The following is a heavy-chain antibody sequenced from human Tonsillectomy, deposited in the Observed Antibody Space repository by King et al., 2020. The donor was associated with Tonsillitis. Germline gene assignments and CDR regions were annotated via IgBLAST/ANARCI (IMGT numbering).Heavy chain of an antibody. V-gene: IGHV5-51*01. CDR3: ARQQSSYYGMAV. CDR1: GYIFTNYW. Sequence: QLVQSGAEVRKTGESLKHSCEISGYIFTNYWIGWVRQMPGKGLEWMGIIFPADSDTRYSPSFQGQVPISVDKSIRTAYLEWSSLKASDTAMYYCARQQSSYYGMAVGGQGTTVTVSS. J-gene: IGHJ6*02. CDR2: IFPADSDT.